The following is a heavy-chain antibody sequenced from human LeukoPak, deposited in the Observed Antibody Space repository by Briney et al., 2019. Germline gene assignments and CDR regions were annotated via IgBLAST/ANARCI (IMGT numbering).Heavy chain of an antibody. J-gene: IGHJ4*02. CDR3: AKDRWAAAGGY. V-gene: IGHV3-23*01. CDR2: ISGSGGST. CDR1: GFTFSSYG. D-gene: IGHD6-13*01. Sequence: GGTLRLSCAASGFTFSSYGMSWVRQAPGKGLEWVSAISGSGGSTYYADSVKGRFTISRDNSKNTLYLQMNSLRAEDTAVYYCAKDRWAAAGGYWGQGTLVTVSS.